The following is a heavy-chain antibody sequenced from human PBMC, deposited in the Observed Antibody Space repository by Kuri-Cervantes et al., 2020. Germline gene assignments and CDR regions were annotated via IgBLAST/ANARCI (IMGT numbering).Heavy chain of an antibody. CDR3: AGYSSGWRYYYYGMDV. J-gene: IGHJ6*02. CDR2: ISSSSSYI. CDR1: GFTFSSYS. Sequence: GESLKISCAASGFTFSSYSMNWVRQAPGKGLEWVSSISSSSSYIYYADSVKGRFTISRDNAKNSLYLQMNSLRAEDTAVYYCAGYSSGWRYYYYGMDVWGQGTTVTVSS. V-gene: IGHV3-21*01. D-gene: IGHD6-19*01.